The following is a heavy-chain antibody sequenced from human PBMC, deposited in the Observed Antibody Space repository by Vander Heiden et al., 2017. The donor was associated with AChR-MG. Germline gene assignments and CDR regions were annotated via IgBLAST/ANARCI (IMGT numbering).Heavy chain of an antibody. CDR3: ARERDIVVVPAATLYYGMDV. CDR1: GLPFSRHG. D-gene: IGHD2-2*01. Sequence: QVQLVESGGGVVQPGRSLRLSCAASGLPFSRHGITGVRQAPGKGLEWVAVIWYDGSNKYYADSVKGRFTISRDNSKNTLYLQMNSLRAEDTAVYYCARERDIVVVPAATLYYGMDVWGQGTTVTVSS. J-gene: IGHJ6*02. V-gene: IGHV3-33*01. CDR2: IWYDGSNK.